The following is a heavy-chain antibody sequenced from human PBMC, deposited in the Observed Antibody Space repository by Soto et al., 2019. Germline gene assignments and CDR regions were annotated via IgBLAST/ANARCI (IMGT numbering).Heavy chain of an antibody. V-gene: IGHV1-2*04. CDR3: ARGPYSSGWLPYYFDY. CDR1: GGTFSSYA. D-gene: IGHD6-19*01. J-gene: IGHJ4*02. Sequence: ASVKVSCKASGGTFSSYAISWVRQAPGQGLEWMGWINPNSGGTNYAQKFQGWVTMTRDTSISTAYMELSRLRSDDTAVYYCARGPYSSGWLPYYFDYWGQGTLVTVSS. CDR2: INPNSGGT.